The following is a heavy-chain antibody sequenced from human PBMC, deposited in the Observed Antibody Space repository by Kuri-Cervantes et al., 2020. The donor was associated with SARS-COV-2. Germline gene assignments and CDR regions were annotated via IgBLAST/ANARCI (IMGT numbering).Heavy chain of an antibody. D-gene: IGHD3-3*01. CDR3: ARDGRRITIFGVVIITFDY. CDR2: IWYDGSNK. CDR1: GFTFSSYA. V-gene: IGHV3-33*08. J-gene: IGHJ4*02. Sequence: LSLTCAASGFTFSSYAMHWVRQAPGKGLEWVAVIWYDGSNKYYADSVKGRFTISRDNSKNTLYLQMNSLRAEDTAVYYCARDGRRITIFGVVIITFDYWGQGTLVTVSS.